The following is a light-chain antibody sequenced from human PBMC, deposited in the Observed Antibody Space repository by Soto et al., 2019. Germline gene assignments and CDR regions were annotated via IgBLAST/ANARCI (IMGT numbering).Light chain of an antibody. V-gene: IGLV3-21*02. Sequence: SYELTHPPSLSVAPGQTASITCGGNNIGDKSVHWYQQKPGQAPVLVVHDDSDRPSGIPERFSGSNSGNTATLTISRVEGGDEADYYCQVRDSSSDHVVFGGGTQLTVL. J-gene: IGLJ2*01. CDR2: DDS. CDR3: QVRDSSSDHVV. CDR1: NIGDKS.